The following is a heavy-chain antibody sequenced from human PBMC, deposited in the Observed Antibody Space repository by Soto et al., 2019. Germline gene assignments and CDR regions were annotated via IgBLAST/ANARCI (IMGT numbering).Heavy chain of an antibody. Sequence: TSETLSLTCTVSGGSISSGGYCWSWIRQHPGKGLEWIGYIYYNGSTYYNPSLKSRVTISVDTSKNQFSLKLSSVTAADTAVYYCARHIVRGEPGDYWGQGTLVTVSS. CDR1: GGSISSGGYC. V-gene: IGHV4-39*01. CDR2: IYYNGST. J-gene: IGHJ4*02. CDR3: ARHIVRGEPGDY. D-gene: IGHD3-10*01.